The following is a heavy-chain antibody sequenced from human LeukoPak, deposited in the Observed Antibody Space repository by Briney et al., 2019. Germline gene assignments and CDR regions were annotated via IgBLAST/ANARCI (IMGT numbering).Heavy chain of an antibody. D-gene: IGHD3-22*01. CDR2: INPNSGGT. CDR3: ARDLSFSYYYDSSGYYIYYYYYGMDV. Sequence: ASVKVSCKASGYTFTGYYMHWVRQAPGQGLEWMGRINPNSGGTNYAQKFQGRVTMTRDTSISTAYMELSRLRSDDTAVYYCARDLSFSYYYDSSGYYIYYYYYGMDVWGQGTTVTVSS. CDR1: GYTFTGYY. V-gene: IGHV1-2*06. J-gene: IGHJ6*02.